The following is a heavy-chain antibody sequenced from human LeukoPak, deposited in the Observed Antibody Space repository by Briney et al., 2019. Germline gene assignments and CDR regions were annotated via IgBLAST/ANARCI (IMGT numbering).Heavy chain of an antibody. D-gene: IGHD6-19*01. CDR1: GFTFDDYG. Sequence: GGPLRLSCAASGFTFDDYGMSWVRQAPGKGLEWVSGINWNGGSTGYADSVKGRFTISSANATNSLYLQMTSLRAEDTALYYCARVGSSGWYGAYDYWGQGTLVTVSS. V-gene: IGHV3-20*04. CDR3: ARVGSSGWYGAYDY. CDR2: INWNGGST. J-gene: IGHJ4*02.